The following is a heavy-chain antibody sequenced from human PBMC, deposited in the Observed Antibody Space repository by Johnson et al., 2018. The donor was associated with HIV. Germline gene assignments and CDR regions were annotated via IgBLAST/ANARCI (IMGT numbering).Heavy chain of an antibody. J-gene: IGHJ3*02. CDR3: ARKGSSGFGGIDAFDI. D-gene: IGHD3-22*01. Sequence: QVQLVESGGGVVQPGGSLRLSCITSGFTFSDYYMSWVRHSPGRGLECVSYIGTSDSTTYYADSVKGRFSISRDNAKNSLYLQMYSLRVEDTAVYYCARKGSSGFGGIDAFDIWGQGTMVTVSS. CDR2: IGTSDSTT. CDR1: GFTFSDYY. V-gene: IGHV3-11*04.